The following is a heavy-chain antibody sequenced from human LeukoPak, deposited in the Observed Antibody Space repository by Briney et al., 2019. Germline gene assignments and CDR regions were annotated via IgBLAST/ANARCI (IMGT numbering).Heavy chain of an antibody. CDR2: LYSDGTT. V-gene: IGHV3-53*01. CDR1: GFIVSNNY. J-gene: IGHJ6*02. Sequence: SGGSLRLSCAASGFIVSNNYMSWVRQAPGKGLEWVSVLYSDGTTYYADSVKGRFTISRDNSKNSLYLQMSNLRAEDTAVYFCARGGGLDVWGQGATVTVSS. D-gene: IGHD3-16*01. CDR3: ARGGGLDV.